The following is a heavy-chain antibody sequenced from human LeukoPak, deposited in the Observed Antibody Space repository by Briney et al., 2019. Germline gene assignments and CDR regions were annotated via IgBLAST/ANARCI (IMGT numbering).Heavy chain of an antibody. CDR2: IYYSGST. CDR1: GDSISSGGYY. Sequence: SQTLSLTCTVSGDSISSGGYYWSWIRQHPGKGLEWIGYIYYSGSTYYNPSLKSRVTISVDTSKNQFSLKLSSVTAADTAVYYCARDPGGYYGTDAFDIWGQGTMVTVSS. J-gene: IGHJ3*02. CDR3: ARDPGGYYGTDAFDI. V-gene: IGHV4-31*03. D-gene: IGHD3-3*01.